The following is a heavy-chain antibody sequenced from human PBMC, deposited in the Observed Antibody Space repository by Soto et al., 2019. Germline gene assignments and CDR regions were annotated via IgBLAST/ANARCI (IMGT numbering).Heavy chain of an antibody. J-gene: IGHJ4*01. CDR1: GVTLRTYT. Sequence: GGSLRLACAACGVTLRTYTMNWVRQAPGKGLEWVSSISISSSDRYYADSVRGRFTISRDNAKNALYLQMNSLRADDTAVYFCVRGMNPLFGGQGTLVTVSS. V-gene: IGHV3-21*06. CDR2: ISISSSDR. CDR3: VRGMNPLF.